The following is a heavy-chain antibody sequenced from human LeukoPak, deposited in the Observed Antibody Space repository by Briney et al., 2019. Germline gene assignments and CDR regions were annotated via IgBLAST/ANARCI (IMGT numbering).Heavy chain of an antibody. Sequence: PGGSLRLSCAASGFTFSSYGMSWVRQAPGKGLEWVSAISGSGGSTYYADSVKGRFTISRDNSKNTLYLQMNSLRAEDTAVYYCAEVGSFGELLYWGQGTLVTVSS. CDR1: GFTFSSYG. CDR3: AEVGSFGELLY. J-gene: IGHJ4*02. CDR2: ISGSGGST. V-gene: IGHV3-23*01. D-gene: IGHD3-10*01.